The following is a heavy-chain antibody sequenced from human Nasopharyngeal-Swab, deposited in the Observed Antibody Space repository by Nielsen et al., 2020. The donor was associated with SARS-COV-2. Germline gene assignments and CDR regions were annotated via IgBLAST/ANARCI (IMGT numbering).Heavy chain of an antibody. CDR3: ARGHAFDI. Sequence: GSLRLSCTVSGGSISSYYWCWIRQPAGKGLAWIGRIYTSGSTNYNPSLKSRVTMSVDTSKNQFSLKLSSVTAADTAVYYCARGHAFDIWGQGTMVTVSS. V-gene: IGHV4-4*07. J-gene: IGHJ3*02. CDR1: GGSISSYY. CDR2: IYTSGST.